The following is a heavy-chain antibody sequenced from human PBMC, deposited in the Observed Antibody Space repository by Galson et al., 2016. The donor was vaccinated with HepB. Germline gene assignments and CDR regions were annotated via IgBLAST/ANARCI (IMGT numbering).Heavy chain of an antibody. CDR1: GGSINNDVYS. D-gene: IGHD1/OR15-1a*01. J-gene: IGHJ6*02. CDR2: IFHSGTT. CDR3: ARSATIRSDNYYGLDV. Sequence: LSLTCTVSGGSINNDVYSRSWVRQPPGKGLEWIGYIFHSGTTFYNPSLKSRVSISIDRPRNLFSLRLDSLTAADSAVYYCARSATIRSDNYYGLDVWGQGTTVIVSS. V-gene: IGHV4-30-2*01.